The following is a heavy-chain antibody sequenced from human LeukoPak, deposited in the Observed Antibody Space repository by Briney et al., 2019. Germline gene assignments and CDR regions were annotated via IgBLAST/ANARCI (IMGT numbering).Heavy chain of an antibody. Sequence: PGGSLRLSCAASGFTFSSYWMTWVRQAPGKGLEWVGRIRSKANSYATAYAASVKGRFTISRDDSKNTAYLQMNSLKTEDTAVYYCTRLHCGGDCDSWGQGTLVTVSS. D-gene: IGHD2-21*02. CDR1: GFTFSSYW. CDR2: IRSKANSYAT. J-gene: IGHJ5*01. CDR3: TRLHCGGDCDS. V-gene: IGHV3-73*01.